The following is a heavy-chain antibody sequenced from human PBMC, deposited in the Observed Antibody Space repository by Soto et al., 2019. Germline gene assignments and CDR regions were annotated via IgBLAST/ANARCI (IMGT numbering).Heavy chain of an antibody. CDR3: ARDWGYCSSSRCREPAFDV. Sequence: SETLSLTSAVSGGSINSGGFSWNWIRQPPGKGLDWIGYVYHRGSSYYNPSLKGRVTISLDRSKNQFSLTLNSVTAADTAVYYCARDWGYCSSSRCREPAFDVWGQGTVVTV. CDR1: GGSINSGGFS. D-gene: IGHD2-15*01. V-gene: IGHV4-30-2*01. J-gene: IGHJ3*01. CDR2: VYHRGSS.